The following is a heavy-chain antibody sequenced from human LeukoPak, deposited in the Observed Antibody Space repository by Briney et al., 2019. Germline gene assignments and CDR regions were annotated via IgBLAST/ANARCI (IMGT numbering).Heavy chain of an antibody. J-gene: IGHJ4*02. Sequence: GASVKVSCKASGGTFSSYTISWVRQAPGQGLEWMGRIIPILGIANYAQKFQGRVTITADKSTSTAYVGLRSVRSEDTAVYFWAILQMPTSNSGGYWGPGTLVTVSS. CDR1: GGTFSSYT. CDR3: AILQMPTSNSGGY. CDR2: IIPILGIA. V-gene: IGHV1-69*02. D-gene: IGHD5-24*01.